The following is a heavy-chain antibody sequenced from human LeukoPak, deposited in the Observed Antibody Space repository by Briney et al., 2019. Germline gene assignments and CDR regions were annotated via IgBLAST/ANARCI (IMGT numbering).Heavy chain of an antibody. D-gene: IGHD6-19*01. J-gene: IGHJ6*03. CDR1: GGSISSSNW. V-gene: IGHV4-4*02. Sequence: PSETLSLTCAVSGGSISSSNWWSWVRQPPGKGLEWIGEIYHSGSTNYNPSLKSRVTMSVDTSKNQFSLKLSSVTAADTAVYYCARDHWGIAVAGLDYYYYMDVWGKGTTVTISS. CDR3: ARDHWGIAVAGLDYYYYMDV. CDR2: IYHSGST.